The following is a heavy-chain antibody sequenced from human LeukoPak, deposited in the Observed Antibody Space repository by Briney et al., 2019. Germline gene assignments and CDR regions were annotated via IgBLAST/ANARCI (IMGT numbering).Heavy chain of an antibody. CDR2: AYYRSKWYI. J-gene: IGHJ4*02. CDR3: AREAVRGGTNFDY. CDR1: GDSVSGSPAV. Sequence: QSQTLSPTCAISGDSVSGSPAVWNWIRQSPSRGLEWLGRAYYRSKWYIDYAVSVNGRITITPDTSKNQFSLQLNSVTPEDTAVYYCAREAVRGGTNFDYWGQGTLVTVSS. V-gene: IGHV6-1*01. D-gene: IGHD3-10*01.